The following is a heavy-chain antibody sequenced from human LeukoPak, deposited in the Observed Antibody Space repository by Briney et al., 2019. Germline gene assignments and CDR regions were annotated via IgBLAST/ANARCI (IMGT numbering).Heavy chain of an antibody. CDR3: ARDQGDYGDHRYFDY. CDR1: GGSISSYS. CDR2: LYTRGST. D-gene: IGHD4-17*01. J-gene: IGHJ4*03. V-gene: IGHV4-4*07. Sequence: SEALSLTCTVSGGSISSYSWNWIRQPAGKGLEWIGRLYTRGSTTYNPSLKSRVTMSVDTSKKHFSLKLSSVTAADTAVYYCARDQGDYGDHRYFDYWGQGTLVTVSS.